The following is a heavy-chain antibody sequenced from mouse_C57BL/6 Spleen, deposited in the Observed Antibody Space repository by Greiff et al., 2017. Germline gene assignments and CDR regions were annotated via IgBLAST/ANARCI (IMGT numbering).Heavy chain of an antibody. Sequence: EVKLVESGGGLVQPKGSLKLSCAASGFSFNTYAMNWVRQAPGKGLEWVARIRSKSNNYATYYADSVKDRFTISRDDSESMLYLQMNNLKTEDTAMYYCVLLWYPRGAMDYWGQGTSVTVSS. J-gene: IGHJ4*01. CDR3: VLLWYPRGAMDY. CDR1: GFSFNTYA. D-gene: IGHD1-1*02. V-gene: IGHV10-1*01. CDR2: IRSKSNNYAT.